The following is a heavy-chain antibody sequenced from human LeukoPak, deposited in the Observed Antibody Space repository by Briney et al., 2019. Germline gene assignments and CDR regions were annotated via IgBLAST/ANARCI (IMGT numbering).Heavy chain of an antibody. V-gene: IGHV3-53*01. D-gene: IGHD3-10*01. Sequence: EGSLRLSXAASGFTVSSNYMSWVRQAPGKGLEWVSVIYSGGSTYYADSVKGRFTISRDSSKNTLYLQMNSLIAEDTAVCYCARAPPGVYYYGSGRAYYFDYWGQGTLVTVSS. CDR2: IYSGGST. J-gene: IGHJ4*02. CDR3: ARAPPGVYYYGSGRAYYFDY. CDR1: GFTVSSNY.